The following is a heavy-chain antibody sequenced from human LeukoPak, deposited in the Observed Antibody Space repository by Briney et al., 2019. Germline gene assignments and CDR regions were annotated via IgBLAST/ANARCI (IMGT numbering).Heavy chain of an antibody. CDR1: GFTFSSYS. D-gene: IGHD3-10*01. Sequence: GGSLRLSCAASGFTFSSYSMNWVRQAPGKGLEWVSSISSSSTYIYYADSVKSRFTISRDNAKNSLYLQMNSLRAEDTAVYYCARDLERITLVRGVIPNWFDPWGQGTLVTVSS. CDR2: ISSSSTYI. J-gene: IGHJ5*02. CDR3: ARDLERITLVRGVIPNWFDP. V-gene: IGHV3-21*01.